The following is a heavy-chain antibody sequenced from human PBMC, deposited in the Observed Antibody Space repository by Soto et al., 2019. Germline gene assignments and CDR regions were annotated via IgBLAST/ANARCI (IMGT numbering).Heavy chain of an antibody. CDR2: ISGSGGST. Sequence: EVQLLESGGGLVQPGGSLRLSCVASGFTFSNYAMRWVRQAPGKGLEWVSAISGSGGSTYYADSVKGRFTISRDNSKNTLYLQMNSLRAEDTAVYYCTRGDYDYVWGRHRTSGFDYWGQGTLVTVSS. J-gene: IGHJ4*02. CDR1: GFTFSNYA. V-gene: IGHV3-23*01. D-gene: IGHD3-16*01. CDR3: TRGDYDYVWGRHRTSGFDY.